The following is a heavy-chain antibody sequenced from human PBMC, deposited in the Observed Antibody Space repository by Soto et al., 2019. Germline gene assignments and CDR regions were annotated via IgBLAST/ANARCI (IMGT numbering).Heavy chain of an antibody. CDR2: IIPIFGTA. Sequence: ASVKVSCKASGGTFSSYAISWVRQAPGQGLEWMGGIIPIFGTANYAQKFQGRVTITADKSTSTAYMELSSLRSEDTAVYYCASNYDILTGYYYGMDVWGQGTTVTVSS. CDR3: ASNYDILTGYYYGMDV. CDR1: GGTFSSYA. J-gene: IGHJ6*02. D-gene: IGHD3-9*01. V-gene: IGHV1-69*06.